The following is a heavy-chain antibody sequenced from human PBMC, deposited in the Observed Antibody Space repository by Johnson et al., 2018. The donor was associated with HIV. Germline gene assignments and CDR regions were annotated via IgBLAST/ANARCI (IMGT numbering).Heavy chain of an antibody. D-gene: IGHD1-26*01. Sequence: QVQLVESGGGVVQPGRSLRLSCAASGFTFSSYAMHWVRQAPGKGLEWVAVISYDGSNKYYADSVKGRFTISRDNSKNTLDLQMNSLKTEDTAMYYCTTWGYGIGGAFDIWGQGTMVTVSS. J-gene: IGHJ3*02. CDR1: GFTFSSYA. CDR3: TTWGYGIGGAFDI. V-gene: IGHV3-30-3*01. CDR2: ISYDGSNK.